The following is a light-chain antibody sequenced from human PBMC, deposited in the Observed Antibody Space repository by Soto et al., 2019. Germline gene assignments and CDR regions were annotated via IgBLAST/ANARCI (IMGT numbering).Light chain of an antibody. V-gene: IGKV3-15*01. CDR1: QSVSSY. CDR2: GAS. J-gene: IGKJ5*01. Sequence: EIVMTQSPATLSVSPGERATLSCRASQSVSSYLAWYQQKPGQAPRLLIYGASTRATGIPARFSGSGSGTEFTLTVSSLQSEDFAVYYCQQYYDWPITFGQGTRLEIK. CDR3: QQYYDWPIT.